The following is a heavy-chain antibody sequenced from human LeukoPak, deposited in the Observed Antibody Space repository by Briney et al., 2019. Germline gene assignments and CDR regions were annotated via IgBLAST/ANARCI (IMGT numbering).Heavy chain of an antibody. Sequence: ASVKVSCKASGYTFTSYGISWVRQAPGQGLEWMGWISAYNGNTNYAQKLQGRVTITTDTSTSTAYMELRSLRSDDTAVYYCARAHYYDSTRGRYAFDIWGQGTMVTVSS. CDR3: ARAHYYDSTRGRYAFDI. J-gene: IGHJ3*02. CDR1: GYTFTSYG. V-gene: IGHV1-18*01. D-gene: IGHD3-22*01. CDR2: ISAYNGNT.